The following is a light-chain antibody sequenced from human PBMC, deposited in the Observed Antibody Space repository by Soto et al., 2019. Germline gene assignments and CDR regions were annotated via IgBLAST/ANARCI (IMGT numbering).Light chain of an antibody. CDR1: SSDVGGYKY. CDR2: EVS. J-gene: IGLJ1*01. Sequence: QSALTQPASVSGSPGQSITISCTGTSSDVGGYKYVSWYQQYPGKAPKLMIYEVSNRPSGVSNRFSGSKSGNTASLTISGLQAEDEADYYCTSYTSSTTRVFGTGTKVTVL. CDR3: TSYTSSTTRV. V-gene: IGLV2-14*01.